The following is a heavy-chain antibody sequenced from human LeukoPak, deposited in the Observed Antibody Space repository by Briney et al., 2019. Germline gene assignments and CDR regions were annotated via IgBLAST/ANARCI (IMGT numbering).Heavy chain of an antibody. CDR3: AKDRGIAVAGTFDI. CDR1: GFTFSSYA. CDR2: ISGIGGST. Sequence: GGSLRLSCAASGFTFSSYAMSWVRQAPGKGLEWVSAISGIGGSTYYADSVKGRFNISRDNSKNTLYLQMNSLRAEDTAVYYCAKDRGIAVAGTFDIWGQGTMVTVSS. J-gene: IGHJ3*02. D-gene: IGHD6-19*01. V-gene: IGHV3-23*01.